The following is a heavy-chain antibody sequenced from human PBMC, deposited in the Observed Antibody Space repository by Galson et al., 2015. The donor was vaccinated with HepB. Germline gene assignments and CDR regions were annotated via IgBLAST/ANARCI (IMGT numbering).Heavy chain of an antibody. CDR2: ISAYNGNT. CDR3: AGSIAVAGTLDY. CDR1: GYTFTSYG. J-gene: IGHJ4*02. D-gene: IGHD6-19*01. Sequence: SVKVSCKASGYTFTSYGISWVRQAPGQGLEWMGWISAYNGNTNYAQKLQGRVTMTTDTSTSTAYMELRSLRSDDTAVYYCAGSIAVAGTLDYWGQGTLVTVSS. V-gene: IGHV1-18*04.